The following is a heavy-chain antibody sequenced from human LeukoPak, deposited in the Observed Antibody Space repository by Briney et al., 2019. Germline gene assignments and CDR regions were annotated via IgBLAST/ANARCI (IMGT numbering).Heavy chain of an antibody. J-gene: IGHJ4*02. D-gene: IGHD3-22*01. CDR3: ARGFYDSSAYYPYDY. CDR2: INAGSGNT. V-gene: IGHV1-3*01. CDR1: GYTFTNYA. Sequence: ASVKVSCKASGYTFTNYAIHWVRQAPGQRLEWMGWINAGSGNTKYSQRFQGRVTISRDTSASTAYMELSSLRSEDTALYLCARGFYDSSAYYPYDYWGQGILVTVSS.